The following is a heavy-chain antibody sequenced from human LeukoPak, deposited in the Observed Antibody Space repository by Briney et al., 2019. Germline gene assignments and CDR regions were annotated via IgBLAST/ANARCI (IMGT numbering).Heavy chain of an antibody. Sequence: SETLSLTCAVYGGSFSGYYWSWIRQPPGKGLEWIGEINHSGSTNYNPSLKSRVTISVDTSKNQFSLKLSSVTAADTAVYYCARTPMVRGAALLYNWFDPWGQGTLVTVSS. V-gene: IGHV4-34*01. CDR3: ARTPMVRGAALLYNWFDP. D-gene: IGHD3-10*01. CDR1: GGSFSGYY. CDR2: INHSGST. J-gene: IGHJ5*02.